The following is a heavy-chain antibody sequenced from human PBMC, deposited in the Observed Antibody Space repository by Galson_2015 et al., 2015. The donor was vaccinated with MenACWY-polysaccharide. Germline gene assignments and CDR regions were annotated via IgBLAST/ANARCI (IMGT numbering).Heavy chain of an antibody. V-gene: IGHV3-7*03. D-gene: IGHD3-10*01. J-gene: IGHJ4*02. CDR2: IKQDGSQK. Sequence: SLRLSCAASGFTFGNYWMSWVRQAPGKGLEWVANIKQDGSQKYYVDSVKGRFSISSDNAKHSLYLQMNSLRADDTAVYYCAFFGEEVGNPVYWGQGTLVTVSS. CDR3: AFFGEEVGNPVY. CDR1: GFTFGNYW.